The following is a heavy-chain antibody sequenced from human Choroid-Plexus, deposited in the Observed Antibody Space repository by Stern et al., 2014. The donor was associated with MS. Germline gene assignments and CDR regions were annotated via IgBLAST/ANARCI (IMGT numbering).Heavy chain of an antibody. J-gene: IGHJ5*02. V-gene: IGHV3-30*18. CDR2: VSYDGSNK. D-gene: IGHD2/OR15-2a*01. CDR1: GFTFGSWA. Sequence: VQLVESEGGVVQPGRPLRLSCVVSGFTFGSWAMHWVRPAPGKGLEWVAGVSYDGSNKYYADSVKGRFTISRDNSQNTLYMQMSSLRPEDTAVYYCAKDRQYLTYFFDHWGQGSLVTVSS. CDR3: AKDRQYLTYFFDH.